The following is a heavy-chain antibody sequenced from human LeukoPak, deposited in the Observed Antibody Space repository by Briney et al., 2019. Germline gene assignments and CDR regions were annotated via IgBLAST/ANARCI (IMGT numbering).Heavy chain of an antibody. CDR3: AKDGVRYYDILTGFNWFDP. Sequence: SETLSLTCTVSGGSISSYYWSWIRQPPGKGLEWIGYISYSGSTNYNPSLRSRVTISVDTSKKQFSLTLSSVTAEDTALYYCAKDGVRYYDILTGFNWFDPWGQGTLVTVSS. V-gene: IGHV4-59*01. J-gene: IGHJ5*02. CDR2: ISYSGST. CDR1: GGSISSYY. D-gene: IGHD3-9*01.